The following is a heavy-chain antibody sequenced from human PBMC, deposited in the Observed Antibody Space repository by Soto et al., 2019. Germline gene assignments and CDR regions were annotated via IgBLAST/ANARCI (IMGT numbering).Heavy chain of an antibody. CDR2: ISGSGGST. D-gene: IGHD2-15*01. CDR1: GFTFSSYA. J-gene: IGHJ4*02. Sequence: PGGSLRLSCAASGFTFSSYAMSWVRQAPGKGLEWVSAISGSGGSTYYADSVKGRFTISRDNSKNTLYLQMNSLRAEDTAVYYCAKVKDIVVVVRGYYFDYWGQGTLVTVSS. V-gene: IGHV3-23*01. CDR3: AKVKDIVVVVRGYYFDY.